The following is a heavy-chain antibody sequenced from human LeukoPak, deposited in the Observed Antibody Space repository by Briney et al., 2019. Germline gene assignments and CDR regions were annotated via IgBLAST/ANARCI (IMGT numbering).Heavy chain of an antibody. D-gene: IGHD3-22*01. J-gene: IGHJ4*02. CDR1: GGSIGSGSYY. Sequence: SQTLSLTCTVSGGSIGSGSYYWSWIRQPAGKGLEWSGRIYTSGSTNYNPSLRSRVTISIDTSKNQFSLKLTSVTAADTAVYYCANYDSSGYTDYWGQGALVTVSS. CDR3: ANYDSSGYTDY. V-gene: IGHV4-61*02. CDR2: IYTSGST.